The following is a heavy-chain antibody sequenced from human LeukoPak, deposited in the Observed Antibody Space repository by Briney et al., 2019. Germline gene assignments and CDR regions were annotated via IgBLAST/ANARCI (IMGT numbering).Heavy chain of an antibody. CDR1: GFTFSSYG. Sequence: PGGSLRLSCAASGFTFSSYGMHWVRQAPGKGLEWVAFIRYDGSNKYYADSVKGRFTISRDNSKNTLYLQMNSLRAEDTAVYYCARDKERIQLWFLLDYWGQGTLVTVSS. V-gene: IGHV3-30*02. CDR3: ARDKERIQLWFLLDY. CDR2: IRYDGSNK. D-gene: IGHD5-18*01. J-gene: IGHJ4*02.